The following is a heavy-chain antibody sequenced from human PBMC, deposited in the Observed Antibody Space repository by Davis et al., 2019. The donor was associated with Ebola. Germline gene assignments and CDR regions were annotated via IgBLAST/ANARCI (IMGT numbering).Heavy chain of an antibody. D-gene: IGHD3-22*01. CDR2: VFFGNSDP. CDR1: GNSFTFYW. J-gene: IGHJ4*02. CDR3: ARLAGYYDSSGYLNYFDY. V-gene: IGHV5-51*01. Sequence: KVSCKGSGNSFTFYWIAWVRQMPGKGPEWMGSVFFGNSDPRYSPSFQGQVTISADKSINTAYLQWNTLRASDTAMYYCARLAGYYDSSGYLNYFDYWGQGTLVTVSS.